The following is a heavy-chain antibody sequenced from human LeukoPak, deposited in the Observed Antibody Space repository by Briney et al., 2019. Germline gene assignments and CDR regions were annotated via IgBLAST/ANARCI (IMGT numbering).Heavy chain of an antibody. CDR2: INHSGST. Sequence: SSETLSLTCAVYGGSFSGYYWSWIRQPPGKGLEWIGEINHSGSTNYNPSLKSRVTISVDTSKNQFSLKLSSVTAADTAVYYCARGGGSYANLDYWGQGTLVTVSS. J-gene: IGHJ4*02. CDR1: GGSFSGYY. D-gene: IGHD1-26*01. CDR3: ARGGGSYANLDY. V-gene: IGHV4-34*01.